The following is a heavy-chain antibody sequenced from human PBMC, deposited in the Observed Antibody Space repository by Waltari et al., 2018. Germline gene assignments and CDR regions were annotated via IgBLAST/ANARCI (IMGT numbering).Heavy chain of an antibody. Sequence: EVQLVQSGAEVKKPGATVKISCTASGYTFTDYYMHWVQQAPGKGLEWMGRVDPEDGETIYAEKFQGRVTRTADTSTDTAYMELSSLRSEDTAVYYCATGRDWNQVDLWGRGTLVTVSS. CDR2: VDPEDGET. CDR1: GYTFTDYY. D-gene: IGHD1-1*01. V-gene: IGHV1-69-2*01. J-gene: IGHJ2*01. CDR3: ATGRDWNQVDL.